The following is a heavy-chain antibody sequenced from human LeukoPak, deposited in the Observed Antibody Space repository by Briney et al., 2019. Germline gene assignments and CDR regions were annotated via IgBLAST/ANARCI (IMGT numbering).Heavy chain of an antibody. CDR2: INPSGGST. V-gene: IGHV1-46*01. CDR1: GDTFSKFS. Sequence: ASVKVSCKASGDTFSKFSISWVRQAPGQGLGWMGIINPSGGSTSYAQKFQGRVTMTRDMSTSTVYIELSSLRSEDTAVYYCARGSEPLGYWGQGTLVTVSS. J-gene: IGHJ4*02. D-gene: IGHD1-14*01. CDR3: ARGSEPLGY.